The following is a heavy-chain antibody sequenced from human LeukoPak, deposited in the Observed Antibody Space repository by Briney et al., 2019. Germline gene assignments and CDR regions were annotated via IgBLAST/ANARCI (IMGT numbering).Heavy chain of an antibody. V-gene: IGHV3-9*01. Sequence: GGSLRLSCAASGFTFDDYAMHWVRQAPGKGLEWVSGITWNSDNIEYADSVKGRFTISRDNAKNSLYLQMNSLRAEDTAVYYCAELGITMIGGVWGKGTTVTISS. CDR1: GFTFDDYA. J-gene: IGHJ6*04. CDR2: ITWNSDNI. CDR3: AELGITMIGGV. D-gene: IGHD3-10*02.